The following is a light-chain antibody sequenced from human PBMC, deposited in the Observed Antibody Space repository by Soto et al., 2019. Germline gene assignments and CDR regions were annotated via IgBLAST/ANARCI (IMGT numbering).Light chain of an antibody. CDR3: QQYNSYSWT. V-gene: IGKV1-5*03. CDR1: QSISSW. CDR2: KET. Sequence: DIQMTQSPSTLSASVGDRVTITCRASQSISSWLAWYQQKPGKAPKLLIYKETSLESGVPSRFSGSGSGTEFTLTISSLQPDDFATYYCQQYNSYSWTLGQGTKVEIK. J-gene: IGKJ1*01.